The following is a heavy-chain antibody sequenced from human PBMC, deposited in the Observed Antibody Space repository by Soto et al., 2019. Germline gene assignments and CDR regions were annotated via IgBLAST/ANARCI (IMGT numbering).Heavy chain of an antibody. Sequence: EVQLXXSGGGLVQPGGSXXLSXAASGFTFSSYWMHWVRQAPGXXLVWVSRINPDGADTSYVDSVKGRFXXXXXXXXXXXXXXXXXLTVEDTGVYWCARRGQVGPGLAHWGQGTLVTVSS. V-gene: IGHV3-74*01. D-gene: IGHD2-15*01. J-gene: IGHJ5*02. CDR1: GFTFSSYW. CDR3: ARRGQVGPGLAH. CDR2: INPDGADT.